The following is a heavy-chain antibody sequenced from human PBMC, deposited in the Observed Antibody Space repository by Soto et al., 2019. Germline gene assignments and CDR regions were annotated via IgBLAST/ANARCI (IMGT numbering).Heavy chain of an antibody. V-gene: IGHV1-2*02. D-gene: IGHD5-12*01. Sequence: GASVKVSCKASGYTFTSYYMHWVRQAPGQGLEWMGWINPNSGGSNYAQKFLGRVTMTRDTSISTADMELSRLRSDDTAVYYCARVTGEWLRLPLGYWGQGTLVTVSS. J-gene: IGHJ4*02. CDR1: GYTFTSYY. CDR2: INPNSGGS. CDR3: ARVTGEWLRLPLGY.